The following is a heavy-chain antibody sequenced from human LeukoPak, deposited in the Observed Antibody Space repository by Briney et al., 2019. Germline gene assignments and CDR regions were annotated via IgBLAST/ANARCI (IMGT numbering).Heavy chain of an antibody. Sequence: PSETLSLTCTASGGSVSSGSYYWSWIRQPPGKGLEWIGYIYYSGSTNYNPSLKSRVTISVDTSKNQFSLKLSSVTAADTAVYYCARGPYDFWSGYGLWYYYMDVWGKGTTVTVSS. V-gene: IGHV4-61*01. CDR2: IYYSGST. J-gene: IGHJ6*03. CDR1: GGSVSSGSYY. CDR3: ARGPYDFWSGYGLWYYYMDV. D-gene: IGHD3-3*01.